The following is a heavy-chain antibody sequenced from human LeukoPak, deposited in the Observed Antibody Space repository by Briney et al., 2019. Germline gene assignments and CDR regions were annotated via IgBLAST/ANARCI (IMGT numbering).Heavy chain of an antibody. J-gene: IGHJ4*02. CDR3: ARNIVGPRQVDY. D-gene: IGHD1-26*01. Sequence: SETLSLTCTVSGVSISSYYWSWIRQPPGKGLEWIGYIYHSGTTNYNPSLKSRVTISVDTSKSQFSLKLSSVTAADTAIYYCARNIVGPRQVDYWGQGTLVTVSS. V-gene: IGHV4-59*01. CDR1: GVSISSYY. CDR2: IYHSGTT.